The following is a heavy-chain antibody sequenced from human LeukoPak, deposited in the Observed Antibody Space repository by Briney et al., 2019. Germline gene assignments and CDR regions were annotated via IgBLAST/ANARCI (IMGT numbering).Heavy chain of an antibody. CDR1: GFIFSSFS. CDR3: ARNEAA. J-gene: IGHJ3*01. D-gene: IGHD6-25*01. CDR2: ITHDGRKT. Sequence: PGGSLRLSCAASGFIFSSFSMNWVRQAPGKGLEWVACITHDGRKTYHADSMKGRFTISRDDPKNTIYLQMSSLTPEDTAVYYCARNEAAWGQGTTVTVSS. V-gene: IGHV3-30*04.